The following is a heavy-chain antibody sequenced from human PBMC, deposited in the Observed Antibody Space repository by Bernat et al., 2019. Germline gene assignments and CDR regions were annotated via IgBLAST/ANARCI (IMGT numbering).Heavy chain of an antibody. Sequence: EVQLVESGGGLVKPGESLRVSCAASGFTFNNVRMTWVRQAPGKGLEWVGRIKARSEGETTDYAAPVKGRFTISRDDSKNMLFLQMNSLKIEDTGIYYCTTWDSWGQGTLVTVSS. CDR3: TTWDS. V-gene: IGHV3-15*01. CDR2: IKARSEGETT. J-gene: IGHJ5*01. CDR1: GFTFNNVR.